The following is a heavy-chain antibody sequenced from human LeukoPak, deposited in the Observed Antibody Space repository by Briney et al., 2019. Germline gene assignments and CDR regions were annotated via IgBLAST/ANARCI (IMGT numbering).Heavy chain of an antibody. V-gene: IGHV4-59*01. Sequence: SETLSLTCTVSGGSISGYYWSWIRQPPGKGLEWIGYIYYSGSTNYNPSLKSRVTISVDTSKNQFSLKLSSVTAADTAVYYCARATYDFWSGYYTPQFDYWGQGTLVTVSS. D-gene: IGHD3-3*01. J-gene: IGHJ4*02. CDR1: GGSISGYY. CDR3: ARATYDFWSGYYTPQFDY. CDR2: IYYSGST.